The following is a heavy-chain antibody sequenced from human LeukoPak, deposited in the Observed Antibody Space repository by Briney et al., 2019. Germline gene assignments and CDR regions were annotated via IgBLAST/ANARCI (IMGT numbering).Heavy chain of an antibody. Sequence: GGSLRLSCAASGITFSTQGMHWVRQAPGRGLEWVSAISGSGGSTYYADSVKGRFTISRDNSKNTLYLQMNSLRAEDTAVYYCAKAPHSYGQYYYYYMDVWGKGTTVTVSS. J-gene: IGHJ6*03. CDR1: GITFSTQG. CDR2: ISGSGGST. V-gene: IGHV3-23*01. CDR3: AKAPHSYGQYYYYYMDV. D-gene: IGHD5-18*01.